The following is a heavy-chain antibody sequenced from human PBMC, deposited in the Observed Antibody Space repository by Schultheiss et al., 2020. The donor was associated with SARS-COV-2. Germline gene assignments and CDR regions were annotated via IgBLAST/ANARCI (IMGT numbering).Heavy chain of an antibody. CDR2: IKSKTDGGTT. D-gene: IGHD5-12*01. CDR1: GFTFSYYA. CDR3: ARERGYSGYDRKWLVPL. V-gene: IGHV3-15*01. J-gene: IGHJ4*02. Sequence: GGSLRLSCAASGFTFSYYAMSWVRQAPGKGLEWVGRIKSKTDGGTTDYAAPVKGRFTISRDNSKNTLYLQMNSLRAEDTAVYYCARERGYSGYDRKWLVPLWGQGTLVTVSS.